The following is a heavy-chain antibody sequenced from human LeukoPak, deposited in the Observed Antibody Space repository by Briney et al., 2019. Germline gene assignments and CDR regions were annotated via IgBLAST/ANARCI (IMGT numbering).Heavy chain of an antibody. CDR3: ARLGYSSSSTGYYYYMDV. Sequence: PSETLSLTCTVSGGSISSSYWSWLRHPAGKGLEWIGRIYTSGTTSYNPSLKSRVSISVDKSKNQLSLKVSSVTAADTAVYYCARLGYSSSSTGYYYYMDVWGKGTTVTVSS. CDR1: GGSISSSY. CDR2: IYTSGTT. J-gene: IGHJ6*03. V-gene: IGHV4-4*07. D-gene: IGHD6-6*01.